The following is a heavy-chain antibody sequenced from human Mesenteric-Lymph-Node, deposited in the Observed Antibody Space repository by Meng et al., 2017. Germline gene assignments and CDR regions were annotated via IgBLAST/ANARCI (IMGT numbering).Heavy chain of an antibody. CDR2: IYYSGST. CDR3: ARDAHYDFWSGYYLTNYYYGMDV. J-gene: IGHJ6*02. CDR1: GGSISSYY. D-gene: IGHD3-3*01. Sequence: GSLRLSCTVSGGSISSYYWSWIRQPPGKGLEWIGYIYYSGSTNYNPSLKSRVTISVDTSKNQFSLKLSSVTAADTAVYYCARDAHYDFWSGYYLTNYYYGMDVWGQGTTVTVSS. V-gene: IGHV4-59*01.